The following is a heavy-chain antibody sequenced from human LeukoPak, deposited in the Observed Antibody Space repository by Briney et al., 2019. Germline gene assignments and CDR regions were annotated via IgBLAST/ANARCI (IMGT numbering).Heavy chain of an antibody. Sequence: GGPLSVSCAASGFTFFGFPLSWVPRAQGKGREWFTDISGSGGTTYYADYVKSPFTSSRDNSKHTLYLQMNTLRAEDTAVYYCAPMDTTMVPPYYFDYWGQGTLVTVSS. CDR3: APMDTTMVPPYYFDY. CDR1: GFTFFGFP. J-gene: IGHJ4*02. V-gene: IGHV3-23*01. D-gene: IGHD5-18*01. CDR2: ISGSGGTT.